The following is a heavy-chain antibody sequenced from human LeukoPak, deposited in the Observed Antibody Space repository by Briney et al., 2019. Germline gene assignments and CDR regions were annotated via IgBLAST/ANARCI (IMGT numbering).Heavy chain of an antibody. Sequence: GGSLRLSCAASGFTFSSYGMHWVRQAPGKGLEWVAVIWYDGSNEYYADSVKGRFTISRDNSKNTLYLQMNSLRAEDTAVYYCAKEAEKSIVLSHMDVWGKGTTVTVSS. CDR3: AKEAEKSIVLSHMDV. D-gene: IGHD2-15*01. CDR1: GFTFSSYG. CDR2: IWYDGSNE. V-gene: IGHV3-33*06. J-gene: IGHJ6*03.